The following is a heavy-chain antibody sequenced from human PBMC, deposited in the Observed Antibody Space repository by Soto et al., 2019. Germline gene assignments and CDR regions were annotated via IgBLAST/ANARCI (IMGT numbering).Heavy chain of an antibody. CDR2: INPSGGST. CDR1: GYTFTSYY. Sequence: ASVKASCKASGYTFTSYYMHWVRQAPGQGLEWMGIINPSGGSTSYAQKFQGRVTMTRDTSTSTVYMELSSLRSEDTAVYYCARMIQDGSGWYAFDSWGQEPMVTVSS. J-gene: IGHJ3*02. CDR3: ARMIQDGSGWYAFDS. V-gene: IGHV1-46*03. D-gene: IGHD6-19*01.